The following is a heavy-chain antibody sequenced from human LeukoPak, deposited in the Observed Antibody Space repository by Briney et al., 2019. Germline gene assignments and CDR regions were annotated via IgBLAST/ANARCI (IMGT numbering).Heavy chain of an antibody. CDR3: AKRRDGAIEY. CDR1: GFTFSSYA. D-gene: IGHD1-26*01. J-gene: IGHJ4*02. CDR2: IGGGGGST. Sequence: PGGSLRLSCAASGFTFSSYAMSWVRQAPGKGLEWVSTIGGGGGSTYYADSVKGRFTISRDNSKNTLYLQMNSLRAVDTAVYYCAKRRDGAIEYWGQGILVSVSS. V-gene: IGHV3-23*01.